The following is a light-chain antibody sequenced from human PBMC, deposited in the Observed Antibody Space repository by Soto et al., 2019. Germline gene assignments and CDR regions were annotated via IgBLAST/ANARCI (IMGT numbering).Light chain of an antibody. V-gene: IGLV1-44*01. Sequence: QSVLTQPPSASGTPGQRVTISCSGSSSKIGSNTVDWYQQLPGTAPKLLIYSNYQRPSGVPDRFSGSRSGTSASLAIGGLKSEEEGDYYCAAWNDRLIANVVFGGGTKRPVL. CDR3: AAWNDRLIANVV. CDR2: SNY. CDR1: SSKIGSNT. J-gene: IGLJ2*01.